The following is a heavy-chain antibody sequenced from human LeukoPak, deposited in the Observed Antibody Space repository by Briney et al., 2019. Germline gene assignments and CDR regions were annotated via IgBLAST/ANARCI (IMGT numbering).Heavy chain of an antibody. Sequence: PGGTLRLSCAASGFTFSSYGMSWVRQAPGKGLEWVSAISGSGGSTYYADSVKGRFTISRDNSKNTLYLQMNSLRAEDTAVYYCAKDRSSSGWYGVSVNWFDPWGQGTLVTVSS. J-gene: IGHJ5*02. CDR1: GFTFSSYG. CDR3: AKDRSSSGWYGVSVNWFDP. D-gene: IGHD6-19*01. CDR2: ISGSGGST. V-gene: IGHV3-23*01.